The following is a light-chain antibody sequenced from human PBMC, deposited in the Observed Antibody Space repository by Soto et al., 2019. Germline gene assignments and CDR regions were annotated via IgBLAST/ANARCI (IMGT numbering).Light chain of an antibody. Sequence: ETVLTQSPGTLSLSPGESATLSCRATQSVSATYLAWYQQKPGQAPRLLIYAASSRATDIPDRFSGSGSGTDFTLAISRLEPEDFAVYWCQHYGTSTRTFGQGTKVDIK. CDR2: AAS. V-gene: IGKV3-20*01. CDR1: QSVSATY. CDR3: QHYGTSTRT. J-gene: IGKJ1*01.